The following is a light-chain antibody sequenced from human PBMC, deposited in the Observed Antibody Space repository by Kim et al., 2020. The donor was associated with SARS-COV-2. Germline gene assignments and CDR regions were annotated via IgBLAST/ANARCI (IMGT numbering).Light chain of an antibody. CDR1: SLRTYY. Sequence: SSELTQDPAVSVALGQTVRITCQGNSLRTYYSTWYQQKPGQAPKVVIYGKYNRPSWVPNRFSGSSSGNTAYLTITGTQAGDEADYYCNSRDSNDYVVFGG. CDR2: GKY. CDR3: NSRDSNDYVV. J-gene: IGLJ2*01. V-gene: IGLV3-19*01.